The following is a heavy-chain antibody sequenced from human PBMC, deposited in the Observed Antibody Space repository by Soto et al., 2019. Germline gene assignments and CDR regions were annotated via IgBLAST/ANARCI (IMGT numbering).Heavy chain of an antibody. Sequence: QVQLVQSGAEVKKPGASLRVSCKSFGYTFDSHDISWVRQAPGQGLEWMGWTSGDNGKTNYAEKFQSRVTMTTYTATSAGYLELRTLRSDDTAVYYCARDHYYSAMHVWCQGTTVTVS. CDR1: GYTFDSHD. J-gene: IGHJ6*02. CDR2: TSGDNGKT. CDR3: ARDHYYSAMHV. V-gene: IGHV1-18*01.